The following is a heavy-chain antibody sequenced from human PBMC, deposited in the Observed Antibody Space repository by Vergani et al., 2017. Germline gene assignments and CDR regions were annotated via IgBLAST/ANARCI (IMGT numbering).Heavy chain of an antibody. J-gene: IGHJ4*02. CDR2: IWSKPYGGTT. Sequence: EVHLVESGGGLVQPGRSLRLSCSGSGFTLGDYAMTWVRQAPGKGLEWVAFIWSKPYGGTTEYAASVKGRFTISRDDSKNTLYLQMNSLKTEDTAVYYCTTRYYDYVWGSQLADYWGQGTLVTVSS. CDR1: GFTLGDYA. D-gene: IGHD3-16*01. V-gene: IGHV3-49*04. CDR3: TTRYYDYVWGSQLADY.